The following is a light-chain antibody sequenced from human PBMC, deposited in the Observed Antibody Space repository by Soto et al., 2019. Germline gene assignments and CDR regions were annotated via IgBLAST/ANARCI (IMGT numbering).Light chain of an antibody. CDR2: DAS. J-gene: IGKJ1*01. V-gene: IGKV1-5*01. CDR1: ESIRTW. CDR3: QQYHSYWT. Sequence: DIQMTQSPSTLSASIGDRVTITCRASESIRTWLAWYQHKPGKAPKLLIYDASSLESGVPQRFSGSGSGTEFTLTISSLQTDDFSTYYCQQYHSYWTFGQGTKVDIK.